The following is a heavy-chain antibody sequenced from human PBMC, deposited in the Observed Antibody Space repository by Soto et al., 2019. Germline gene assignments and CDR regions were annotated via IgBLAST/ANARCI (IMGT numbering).Heavy chain of an antibody. CDR3: ARARSGYYPL. CDR1: GGSISSYY. V-gene: IGHV4-59*01. Sequence: ETLSLTCTVSGGSISSYYWSWIRQPPGKGLEWIGYIYYSGSTNYNPSLKSRVTISVDTSKNQFSLKLSSVTAADTAVYYCARARSGYYPLWGQGTLVTVSS. J-gene: IGHJ4*02. D-gene: IGHD3-3*01. CDR2: IYYSGST.